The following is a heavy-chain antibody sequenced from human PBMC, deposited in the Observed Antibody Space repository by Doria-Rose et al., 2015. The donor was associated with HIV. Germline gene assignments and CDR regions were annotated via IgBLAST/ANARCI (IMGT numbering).Heavy chain of an antibody. CDR1: GVSLSSPGMG. CDR2: IFSDDER. CDR3: ARIKSSRWYHKYYFDF. V-gene: IGHV2-26*01. Sequence: QITLKESGPVLVKPTETLTLTCTVSGVSLSSPGMGVSWIRQPPGKALEWLANIFSDDERSYKALLKSRLTISRCTSKSHVVLPMTDMDHVDTATYYCARIKSSRWYHKYYFDFWGQGTLVIVSA. D-gene: IGHD6-13*01. J-gene: IGHJ4*02.